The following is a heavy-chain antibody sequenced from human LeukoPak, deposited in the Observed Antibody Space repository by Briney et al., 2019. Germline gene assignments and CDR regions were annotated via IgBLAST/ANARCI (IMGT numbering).Heavy chain of an antibody. CDR3: ARGCRKYDFWSGYSNWFDP. V-gene: IGHV4-30-4*01. CDR1: GGSISSSDYY. D-gene: IGHD3-3*01. J-gene: IGHJ5*02. CDR2: IYYSGST. Sequence: SETLSLTCTVSGGSISSSDYYWSWIRQPPGKGLEWIGYIYYSGSTYYNPSLKSRVTISVDTSKNQFSLKLSSVTAADTAVYYCARGCRKYDFWSGYSNWFDPWGQGTLVTVSS.